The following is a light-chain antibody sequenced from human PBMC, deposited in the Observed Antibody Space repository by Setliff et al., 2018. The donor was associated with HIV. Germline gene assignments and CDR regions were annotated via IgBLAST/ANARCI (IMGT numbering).Light chain of an antibody. CDR3: LSHTSRSTYV. V-gene: IGLV2-14*03. CDR1: SSDVGGYNY. J-gene: IGLJ1*01. CDR2: DVS. Sequence: QSALTQPASVSGSPGQSITISCTGTSSDVGGYNYVSWYQLHPGKAPKLMIFDVSERPSGVSNRFSGSKSGNTASLTISGLHAEDEANYYCLSHTSRSTYVFGTGTKAPS.